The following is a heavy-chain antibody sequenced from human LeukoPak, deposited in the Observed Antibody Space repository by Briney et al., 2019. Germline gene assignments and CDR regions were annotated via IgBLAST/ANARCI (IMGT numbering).Heavy chain of an antibody. V-gene: IGHV1-18*01. D-gene: IGHD3-3*01. CDR1: GYTFTSYG. Sequence: GASVKVSCKASGYTFTSYGISWVRQAPGQGLEWMGWISAYNGNTNNAQKLQGRVTMTTDTSTSTAYMELRSLRSDDTAVYYCARPYYDFWSGYYHYWGQGTLVTVSS. CDR2: ISAYNGNT. J-gene: IGHJ4*02. CDR3: ARPYYDFWSGYYHY.